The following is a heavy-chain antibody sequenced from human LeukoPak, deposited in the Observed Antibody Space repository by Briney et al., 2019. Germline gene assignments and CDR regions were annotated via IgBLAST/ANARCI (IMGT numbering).Heavy chain of an antibody. CDR1: GGSFSGYY. D-gene: IGHD3-10*01. CDR3: AKSLYGSGSYYNWFDP. Sequence: SETLSLTCVVYGGSFSGYYWSWIRQSPGKGLEWIGEINHRGSTNYDPSLKRRVTISLDTSKNQFSLKLSSVTAADTAVYYCAKSLYGSGSYYNWFDPWGQGTLVTVSS. J-gene: IGHJ5*02. CDR2: INHRGST. V-gene: IGHV4-34*01.